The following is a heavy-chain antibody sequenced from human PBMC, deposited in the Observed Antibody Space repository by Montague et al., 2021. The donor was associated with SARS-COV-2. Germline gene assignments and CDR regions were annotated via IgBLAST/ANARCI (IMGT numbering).Heavy chain of an antibody. J-gene: IGHJ3*01. CDR1: SGSVYGHY. V-gene: IGHV4-59*02. CDR3: ATLGALAGNSFDC. D-gene: IGHD1-26*01. CDR2: IFYTGAT. Sequence: SETLSLTCTVSSGSVYGHYLAWIRQPPGKGLECIAYIFYTGATYYNPSLESRVTISVDTSKNQVALKVKSVTAADSAFYYCATLGALAGNSFDCWGPGTFVIVSS.